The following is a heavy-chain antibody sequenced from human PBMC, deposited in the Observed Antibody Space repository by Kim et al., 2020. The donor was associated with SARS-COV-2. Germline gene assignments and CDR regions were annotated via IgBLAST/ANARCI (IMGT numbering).Heavy chain of an antibody. J-gene: IGHJ3*02. Sequence: SETLSLTCTVSGGSISSSSYYWGWIRQPPGKGLEWIGSIYYSGSTYYNPSLKSRVTISVDTSKNQFSLKLSSVTAADTAVYYCARSAWELGAFDIWGQGTMVTVSS. CDR3: ARSAWELGAFDI. D-gene: IGHD1-26*01. V-gene: IGHV4-39*01. CDR1: GGSISSSSYY. CDR2: IYYSGST.